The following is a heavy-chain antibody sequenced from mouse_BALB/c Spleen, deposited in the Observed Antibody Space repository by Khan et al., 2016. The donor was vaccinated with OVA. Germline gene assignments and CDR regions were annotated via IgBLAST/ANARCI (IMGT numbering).Heavy chain of an antibody. CDR2: ISSGSSTI. V-gene: IGHV5-17*02. D-gene: IGHD1-1*02. J-gene: IGHJ4*01. Sequence: EVELVESGGGLVQPGGSRKLSCAASGFTFSSFGMHWVRQAPEKGLEWVAYISSGSSTIYYADTVKGRFTISRDNPKNTLFLQMTSLRSEDTAMYYCARGGYYAKDYWGQGTSVTVSS. CDR3: ARGGYYAKDY. CDR1: GFTFSSFG.